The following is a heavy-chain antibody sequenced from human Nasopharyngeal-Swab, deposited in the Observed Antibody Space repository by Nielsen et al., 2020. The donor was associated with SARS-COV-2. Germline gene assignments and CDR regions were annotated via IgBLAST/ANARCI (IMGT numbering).Heavy chain of an antibody. Sequence: SETLSLTCTVSGGSISSGDYYWSWIRQPPGKGLEWIGYIYHSGSTYYNPSLKSRVNISVDTSKNQFSLKLSSVTAADTAVYYCASLDIAAVYLDYWGQGTLVTVSS. CDR3: ASLDIAAVYLDY. CDR2: IYHSGST. D-gene: IGHD6-6*01. J-gene: IGHJ4*02. CDR1: GGSISSGDYY. V-gene: IGHV4-30-4*01.